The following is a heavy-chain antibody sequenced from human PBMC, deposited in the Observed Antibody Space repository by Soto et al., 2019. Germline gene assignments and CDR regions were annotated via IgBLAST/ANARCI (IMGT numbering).Heavy chain of an antibody. Sequence: SETLSLTCAVYGGSLSGYYWSWIRQPPGKGLEWIGEINHSGSTNYNPSLKSRVTISVDTSKNQFSLKLSSVTAADTAVYYCARGPIYYGSGSYYPVGYGMDVWGQGTTVTVSS. V-gene: IGHV4-34*01. CDR1: GGSLSGYY. J-gene: IGHJ6*02. D-gene: IGHD3-10*01. CDR3: ARGPIYYGSGSYYPVGYGMDV. CDR2: INHSGST.